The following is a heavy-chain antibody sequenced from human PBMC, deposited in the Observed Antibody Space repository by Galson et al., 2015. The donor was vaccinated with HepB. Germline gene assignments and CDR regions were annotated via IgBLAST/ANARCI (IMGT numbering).Heavy chain of an antibody. D-gene: IGHD6-6*01. V-gene: IGHV3-30*04. CDR1: GFTFNNYA. Sequence: SLRLSCAASGFTFNNYAMHWVRQAPGKGLEWVAAFSNDEKSKFYADSVKGRFTISRDNSRNTLLLQMVSLRAEGTAVYYCAREGGGLDYSNSLGSGGFDYWGQGALVTVSS. J-gene: IGHJ4*02. CDR2: FSNDEKSK. CDR3: AREGGGLDYSNSLGSGGFDY.